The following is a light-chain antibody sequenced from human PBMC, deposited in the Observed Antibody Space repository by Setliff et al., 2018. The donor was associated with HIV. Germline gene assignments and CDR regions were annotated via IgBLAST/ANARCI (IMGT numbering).Light chain of an antibody. CDR3: ATWDDSLNGYV. Sequence: QSVLTQPPSASGTPGQRVTIPCSGSRSNIGRNIVIWYQQLPGTDPNLLIYGNDQRPSGVPDRFSGSKSGTTASLAISGLQADDEADYYCATWDDSLNGYVFGTGTKVTVL. CDR1: RSNIGRNI. V-gene: IGLV1-44*01. CDR2: GND. J-gene: IGLJ1*01.